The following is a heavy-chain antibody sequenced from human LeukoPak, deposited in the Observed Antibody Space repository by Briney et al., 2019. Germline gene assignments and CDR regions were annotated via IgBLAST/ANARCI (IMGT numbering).Heavy chain of an antibody. CDR1: GGSISSYY. CDR2: IYTSGST. J-gene: IGHJ4*02. Sequence: SETLSLTCTVSGGSISSYYWSWIRQPAGKGLEWIGRIYTSGSTNYNPSLKSRVTMSVDTSKNQFSLKLSSVAAADTAVYYCARDTDSSGYYYPFAYWGQGTLVTVSS. D-gene: IGHD3-22*01. V-gene: IGHV4-4*07. CDR3: ARDTDSSGYYYPFAY.